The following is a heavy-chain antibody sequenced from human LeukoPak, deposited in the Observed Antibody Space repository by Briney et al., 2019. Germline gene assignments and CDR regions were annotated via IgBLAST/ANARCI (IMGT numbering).Heavy chain of an antibody. D-gene: IGHD3-9*01. V-gene: IGHV3-30*18. J-gene: IGHJ3*02. CDR3: AKSYYDILTGYSSHAFDI. CDR2: ISYDGSNK. CDR1: GLTFSSYG. Sequence: GGSLRLSCAASGLTFSSYGMHWVRQAPGKGLEWVAVISYDGSNKYYADSVKGRFTISRDNSKNTLYLQMNSLRAEDTAVYYCAKSYYDILTGYSSHAFDIWGQGTMVTVSS.